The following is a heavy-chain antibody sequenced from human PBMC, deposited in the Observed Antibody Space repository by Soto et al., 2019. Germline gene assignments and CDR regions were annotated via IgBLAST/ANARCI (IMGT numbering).Heavy chain of an antibody. V-gene: IGHV1-18*01. CDR2: IIPDNGHT. Sequence: QVQLVQSGAEVKKPGASVKVSCKASAYTFTSYGISWVRQAPGQGLEWMGWIIPDNGHTNYAQKLQGRVTMTTETSTNTAYMELRSLRSDDTAVYYCARRSMDYYYGLDVWGQGTKVTVSS. CDR1: AYTFTSYG. CDR3: ARRSMDYYYGLDV. D-gene: IGHD6-6*01. J-gene: IGHJ6*02.